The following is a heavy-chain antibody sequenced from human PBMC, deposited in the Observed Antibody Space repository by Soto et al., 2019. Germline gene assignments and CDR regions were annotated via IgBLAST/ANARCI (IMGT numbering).Heavy chain of an antibody. CDR3: AGVTESKRDTAMGTYYFDY. Sequence: KSSETLSLTCTVSGGSISSYYWSWIRQPPGKGLEWIGYIYYSGSTNYNPSLKSRVTISVDTSKNQFSLKLSSVTAADTAVYYCAGVTESKRDTAMGTYYFDYWGQGTLVTVSS. D-gene: IGHD5-18*01. CDR1: GGSISSYY. J-gene: IGHJ4*02. CDR2: IYYSGST. V-gene: IGHV4-59*01.